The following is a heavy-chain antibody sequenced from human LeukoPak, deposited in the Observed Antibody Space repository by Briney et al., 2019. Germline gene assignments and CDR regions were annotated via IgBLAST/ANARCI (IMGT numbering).Heavy chain of an antibody. CDR2: INPNSGGT. D-gene: IGHD3-22*01. V-gene: IGHV1-2*06. CDR3: ARGPYYNDSRTYYPHFDY. CDR1: GYTFTGYY. Sequence: GASVKVSCKASGYTFTGYYMHWVRQAPGPGLEWMGRINPNSGGTNYVQKFQGRVTMTRDTSISTAYMELSSLTPGDTAVYFCARGPYYNDSRTYYPHFDYWGQGTLVTVSS. J-gene: IGHJ4*02.